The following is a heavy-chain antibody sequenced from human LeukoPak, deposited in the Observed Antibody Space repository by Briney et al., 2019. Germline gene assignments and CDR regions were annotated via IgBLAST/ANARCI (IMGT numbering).Heavy chain of an antibody. J-gene: IGHJ5*02. V-gene: IGHV4-34*01. D-gene: IGHD6-13*01. CDR3: ARGGIANNWFDP. Sequence: SETLSLTCAVYGGSFSGYYWSWIRQPPGKGLEWIGEINHSGSTNYNPSLKSRVTISVDTSKNQFSLKLGSVTAADTAVYYCARGGIANNWFDPWGQGTLVTVSS. CDR2: INHSGST. CDR1: GGSFSGYY.